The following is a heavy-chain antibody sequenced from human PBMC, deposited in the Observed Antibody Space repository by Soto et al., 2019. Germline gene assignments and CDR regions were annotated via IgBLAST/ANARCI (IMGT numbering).Heavy chain of an antibody. CDR2: IYYSGST. J-gene: IGHJ5*02. D-gene: IGHD4-17*01. V-gene: IGHV4-61*01. CDR1: GGSVSSGSYY. Sequence: SETLSLTCTVSGGSVSSGSYYWSWIRQPPGKVLEWIGYIYYSGSTNYNPSLKSRVTISVDTSKNQFSLKLGSVTAADTAVYYCARATVTTKMVFWFDPWGQGTLVTVSS. CDR3: ARATVTTKMVFWFDP.